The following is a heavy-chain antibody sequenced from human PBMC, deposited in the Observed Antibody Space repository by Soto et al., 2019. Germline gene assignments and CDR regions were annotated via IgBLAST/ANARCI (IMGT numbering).Heavy chain of an antibody. Sequence: XSVKVSCTASGYTFTDYYMHWVRQAPGQGLEWMGWINPNNGDTNSAQKFQGRVTMTRDTSISTAYMDLSRLRSDDTAVYYCARDRDSDYAFYYFDFWGQGTLVTVSS. CDR1: GYTFTDYY. CDR2: INPNNGDT. J-gene: IGHJ4*02. CDR3: ARDRDSDYAFYYFDF. V-gene: IGHV1-2*02. D-gene: IGHD4-4*01.